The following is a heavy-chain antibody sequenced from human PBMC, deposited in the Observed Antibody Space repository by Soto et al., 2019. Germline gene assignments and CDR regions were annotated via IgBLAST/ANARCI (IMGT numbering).Heavy chain of an antibody. J-gene: IGHJ6*02. V-gene: IGHV1-46*02. CDR3: ARDPNGYKSGLRSRYHYGMDV. Sequence: GASVKVSCKASGYTFNTYYIHWVRQAPGQGLEWMALINPSGGSATYAQRFQGRVTLTRDTSTSTVYMELSSLRSEDTALYYCARDPNGYKSGLRSRYHYGMDVWGQGTTVTVSS. CDR1: GYTFNTYY. CDR2: INPSGGSA. D-gene: IGHD5-18*01.